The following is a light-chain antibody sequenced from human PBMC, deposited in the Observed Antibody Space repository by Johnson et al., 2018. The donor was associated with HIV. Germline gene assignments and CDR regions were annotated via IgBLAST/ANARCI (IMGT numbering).Light chain of an antibody. J-gene: IGLJ1*01. CDR3: GTLDSSLSVLYV. CDR2: ENN. Sequence: QSVLTQPPSVSAAPGQKVTISCSGSSSNIGNNYVSWYQQLPGTAPKLLIYENNKRPSGIPDRFSGSKSGTSATLGITGLQTGDEADYYCGTLDSSLSVLYVFGTGTKVTVL. V-gene: IGLV1-51*02. CDR1: SSNIGNNY.